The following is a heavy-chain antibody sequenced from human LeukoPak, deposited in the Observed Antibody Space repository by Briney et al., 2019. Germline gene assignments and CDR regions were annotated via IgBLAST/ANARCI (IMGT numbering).Heavy chain of an antibody. Sequence: PSETLSLTCTVSGGSISSSSYYWGWIRQPPGKGLEWIGSIYYSGSIYYNPSLKSRVTISVDTSKNQFSLKLSSVTAADTAVYYCARHFRWNRQYYYDSSGTRYFDYWGQGTLVTVSS. CDR3: ARHFRWNRQYYYDSSGTRYFDY. V-gene: IGHV4-39*01. D-gene: IGHD3-22*01. CDR1: GGSISSSSYY. J-gene: IGHJ4*02. CDR2: IYYSGSI.